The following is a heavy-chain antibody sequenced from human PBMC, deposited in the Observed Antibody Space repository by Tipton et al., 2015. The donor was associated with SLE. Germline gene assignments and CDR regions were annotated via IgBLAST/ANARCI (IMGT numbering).Heavy chain of an antibody. CDR3: ARHGGRFLDY. J-gene: IGHJ4*02. D-gene: IGHD3-16*01. V-gene: IGHV4-59*08. CDR2: IFYSGGT. CDR1: GAFSGYF. Sequence: TLSLTCTVSGAFSGYFWSWVRQPPGKGLEWIGYIFYSGGTNYSPSLNGRVTISIDTSKNQFSLRLSSVTAADTALYYCARHGGRFLDYWGRGTLVSVSS.